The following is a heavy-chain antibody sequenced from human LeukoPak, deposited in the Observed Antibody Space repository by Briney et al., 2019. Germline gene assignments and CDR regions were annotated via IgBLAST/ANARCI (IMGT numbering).Heavy chain of an antibody. D-gene: IGHD6-19*01. CDR2: IYYSGST. CDR3: ARAEYGWYGATRYYYYYMDV. J-gene: IGHJ6*03. Sequence: PSETLSLTCTISGGSISSSIYFWGWIRQPPGKGLEWIGSIYYSGSTYYNPSLKSRVTISVDTSKNQFSLKLSSVTAADTAVYYCARAEYGWYGATRYYYYYMDVWGKGTTVTVSS. CDR1: GGSISSSIYF. V-gene: IGHV4-39*07.